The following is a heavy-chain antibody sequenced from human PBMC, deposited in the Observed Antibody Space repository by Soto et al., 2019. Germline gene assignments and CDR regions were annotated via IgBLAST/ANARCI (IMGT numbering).Heavy chain of an antibody. Sequence: QVQLVQSGAEVKKPGSSVKVSCKASGGTFSSYTISWVRQAPGQGLEWMGRIIPILGIANYAQKFQGRVTITADKSTSTAYMELSSLRSEDTAVYYCARWGGGYNWNYYGMDVWGQGTTVTVSS. D-gene: IGHD1-1*01. CDR3: ARWGGGYNWNYYGMDV. CDR2: IIPILGIA. J-gene: IGHJ6*02. CDR1: GGTFSSYT. V-gene: IGHV1-69*02.